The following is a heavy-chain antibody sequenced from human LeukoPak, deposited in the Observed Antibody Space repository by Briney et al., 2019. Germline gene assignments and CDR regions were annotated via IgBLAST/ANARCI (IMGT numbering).Heavy chain of an antibody. CDR2: IGSGSSHI. CDR1: GFTFSSYT. CDR3: ARDYYDSGTYPGNY. D-gene: IGHD3-16*01. J-gene: IGHJ4*02. V-gene: IGHV3-21*01. Sequence: GGSQRLSCAASGFTFSSYTMNWVRQAPGKGLEWVSSIGSGSSHIYYADSVKGRFTISRDNAKNSLYLQMNSLRAEDTAVYYCARDYYDSGTYPGNYWGEESLGTVSS.